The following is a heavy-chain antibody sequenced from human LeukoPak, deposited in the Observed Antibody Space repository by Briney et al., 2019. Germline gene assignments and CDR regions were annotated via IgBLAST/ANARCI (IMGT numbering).Heavy chain of an antibody. D-gene: IGHD6-19*01. V-gene: IGHV4-59*08. CDR1: GGSISSYY. J-gene: IGHJ4*02. CDR3: ARAVAGTSYFDY. Sequence: SETLSLTCTVSGGSISSYYWSWIRQPPGKGLEWIGYIYYSGSINYNPSLKSRVTISVDTSKNQFSLKLSSVTAADTAVYYCARAVAGTSYFDYWGQGTLVTVSS. CDR2: IYYSGSI.